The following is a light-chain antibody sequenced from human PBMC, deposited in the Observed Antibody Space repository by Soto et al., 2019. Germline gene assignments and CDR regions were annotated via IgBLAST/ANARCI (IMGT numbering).Light chain of an antibody. CDR1: QSVTSNY. V-gene: IGKV3-20*01. J-gene: IGKJ1*01. CDR2: GAS. Sequence: EIVLTQSPGTLSFAPGERATLSFRASQSVTSNYLAWYQQKPGQAPRPLIYGASSRATGIPDRFSGSASGTDFTLTISRLEPDDFAVYYCQQYGRSPWTFGQGTKVAI. CDR3: QQYGRSPWT.